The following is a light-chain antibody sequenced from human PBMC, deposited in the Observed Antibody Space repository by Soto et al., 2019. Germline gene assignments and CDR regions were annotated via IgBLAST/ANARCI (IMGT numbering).Light chain of an antibody. V-gene: IGKV3-20*01. CDR3: QQYGGSPPT. CDR2: GAS. Sequence: EIVLTQSPGTLSLSPGEGATLSCRASQSVSSNYLAWYQQKPGQAPRLLISGASSRTTGIPDRFSGSGSGTDFTLSISRLEPEDFALYYCQQYGGSPPTFGGGTKVDIK. CDR1: QSVSSNY. J-gene: IGKJ4*01.